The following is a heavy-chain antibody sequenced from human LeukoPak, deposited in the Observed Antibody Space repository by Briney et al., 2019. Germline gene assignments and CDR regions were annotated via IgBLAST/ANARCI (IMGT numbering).Heavy chain of an antibody. Sequence: PGGSLRLSCSASEFTFGTYAMLWVRQPPGKGLEYVSAISSNGRDTYYAASVRSRFSISRVTSNNTLYLQMSSLTPEDTAMYYCARLAAAGHPDYWGQGSLVAVSS. V-gene: IGHV3-64D*06. J-gene: IGHJ4*02. CDR2: ISSNGRDT. D-gene: IGHD6-13*01. CDR3: ARLAAAGHPDY. CDR1: EFTFGTYA.